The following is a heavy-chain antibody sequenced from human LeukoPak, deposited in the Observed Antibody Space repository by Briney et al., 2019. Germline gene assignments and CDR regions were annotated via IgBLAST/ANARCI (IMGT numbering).Heavy chain of an antibody. CDR3: AKDGNWARFEN. V-gene: IGHV1-2*02. D-gene: IGHD7-27*01. Sequence: GASVKVSCKASGYTFTDYYLHWVRQAPGQGLQWMGWINPNSGGTNYAQGRVTMTRDTSISTAYMELSRLRSDDTAAYYCAKDGNWARFENWGQGTLVTVSS. CDR2: INPNSGGT. CDR1: GYTFTDYY. J-gene: IGHJ4*02.